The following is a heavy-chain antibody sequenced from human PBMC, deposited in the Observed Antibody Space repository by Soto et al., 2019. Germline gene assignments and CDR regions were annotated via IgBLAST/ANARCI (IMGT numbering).Heavy chain of an antibody. CDR2: IYHSGTT. CDR3: ARDSRSWTGYSFEYYGMDV. Sequence: SETLSLTCTVSGGSISSGGYYWTWIRQHPGTGLEWIGFIYHSGTTYYNPSLNSRVTISVDKSKNQFSLRLSSVTAADTAVYYCARDSRSWTGYSFEYYGMDVWGQGTTVTVSS. J-gene: IGHJ6*02. V-gene: IGHV4-31*03. D-gene: IGHD3-9*01. CDR1: GGSISSGGYY.